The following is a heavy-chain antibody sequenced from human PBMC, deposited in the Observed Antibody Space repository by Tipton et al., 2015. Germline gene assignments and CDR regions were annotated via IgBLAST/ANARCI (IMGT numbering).Heavy chain of an antibody. CDR2: IYYSGST. Sequence: LRLSCAASGFTFSSYEMNWIRQPPGKGLEWIGNIYYSGSTYYNPSLNSRVTISIDTSRNQFSLKLSSVTAADTAVYYCARDFTPYQYYAMDVWGQGTTVTVSS. J-gene: IGHJ6*02. V-gene: IGHV4-59*04. CDR3: ARDFTPYQYYAMDV. CDR1: GFTFSSYE. D-gene: IGHD2/OR15-2a*01.